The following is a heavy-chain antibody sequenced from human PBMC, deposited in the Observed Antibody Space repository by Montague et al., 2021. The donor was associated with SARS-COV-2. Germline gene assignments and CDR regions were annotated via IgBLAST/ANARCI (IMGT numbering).Heavy chain of an antibody. V-gene: IGHV4-39*01. CDR2: GNYSGST. Sequence: SETLSLTCTVSGGSIITSNYCWGWLRQPPGQGLEWIGCGNYSGSTSSNPSLTGRVTISVDTSKNQFSLNLTSVTAADTAVYYCARHVGRWLGAIVWFDPWGQGTLVTVSS. CDR3: ARHVGRWLGAIVWFDP. J-gene: IGHJ5*02. D-gene: IGHD2-21*01. CDR1: GGSIITSNYC.